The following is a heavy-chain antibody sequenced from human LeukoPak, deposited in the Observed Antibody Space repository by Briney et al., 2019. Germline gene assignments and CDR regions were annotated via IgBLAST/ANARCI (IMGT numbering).Heavy chain of an antibody. D-gene: IGHD5-18*01. V-gene: IGHV3-48*02. Sequence: PGGSLSLSCAASGFTLSSYSMNWVRQAPGKGLEWVAYISSSSSTTQYADSVKGRFTISRDNAKNSLYLQMNSLRDEDTAVYYCARDHADTAAFDYWGQGTLVTVSS. CDR3: ARDHADTAAFDY. CDR1: GFTLSSYS. CDR2: ISSSSSTT. J-gene: IGHJ4*02.